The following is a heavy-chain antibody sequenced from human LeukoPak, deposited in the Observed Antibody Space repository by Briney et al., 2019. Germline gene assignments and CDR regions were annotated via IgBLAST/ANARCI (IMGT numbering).Heavy chain of an antibody. V-gene: IGHV3-30*02. Sequence: GGSLRLSCAASGFTFSNYGMHWVRQAPGKGLEWVAFIEYDGTDTHFADSVRGRFTISRDNSEDTLYLQMNSLRAEDTAVYYCGRVAPGGRHIDYWGQGTLVTVS. J-gene: IGHJ4*02. D-gene: IGHD6-13*01. CDR3: GRVAPGGRHIDY. CDR1: GFTFSNYG. CDR2: IEYDGTDT.